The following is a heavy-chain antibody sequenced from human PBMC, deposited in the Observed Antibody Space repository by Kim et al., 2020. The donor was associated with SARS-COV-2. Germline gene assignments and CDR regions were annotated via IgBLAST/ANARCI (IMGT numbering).Heavy chain of an antibody. CDR1: GGSFSGYY. V-gene: IGHV4-34*01. Sequence: SETLSLTCAVYGGSFSGYYWSWIRQPPGKGLEWIGEINHSGSTNYNPSLKSRVTISVDTSKNQFSLKLSSVTAADTAVYYCARGGGYYGSGSYIRFDYWGQGTLVTVSS. CDR3: ARGGGYYGSGSYIRFDY. J-gene: IGHJ4*02. CDR2: INHSGST. D-gene: IGHD3-10*01.